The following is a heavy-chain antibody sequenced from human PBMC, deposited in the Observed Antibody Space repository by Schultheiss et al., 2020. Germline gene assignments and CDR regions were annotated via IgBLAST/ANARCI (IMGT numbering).Heavy chain of an antibody. D-gene: IGHD6-19*01. V-gene: IGHV4-34*01. CDR2: INHSGST. J-gene: IGHJ6*02. CDR1: GGSFSGYY. CDR3: ATGAGSGWSSLYYGMDV. Sequence: SETLSLTCAVYGGSFSGYYWSWIRQPPGKGLEWIGEINHSGSTNYNTSLKSRLTMSVDSSKNQLSLKLSSVTAADTAVYYCATGAGSGWSSLYYGMDVWGQGTTGTVSS.